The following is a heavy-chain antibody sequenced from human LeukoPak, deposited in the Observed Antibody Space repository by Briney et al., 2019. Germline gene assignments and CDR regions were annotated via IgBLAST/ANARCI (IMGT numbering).Heavy chain of an antibody. J-gene: IGHJ6*02. CDR1: GYSFTSYW. Sequence: GESLKISCKGSGYSFTSYWIAWVRQMPGKGLEWMGIIYPGDSDTRYSPSFQGQVTISADKSISTAYLQWSSLKASDTAMYYCARHIRYYGSGSPGPMDVWGQGTTVTVSS. CDR2: IYPGDSDT. V-gene: IGHV5-51*01. D-gene: IGHD3-10*01. CDR3: ARHIRYYGSGSPGPMDV.